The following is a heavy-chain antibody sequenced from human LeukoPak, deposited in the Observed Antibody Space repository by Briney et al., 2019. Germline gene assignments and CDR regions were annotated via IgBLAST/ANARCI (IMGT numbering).Heavy chain of an antibody. CDR3: ARESGIHDFWSGYYLSYYYYMEV. CDR2: IYYSGST. CDR1: GGSFSGYY. D-gene: IGHD3-3*01. Sequence: SETLSLTCAVYGGSFSGYYWGWIRQPPGKGLEWIGSIYYSGSTYYNPSLKSRVTISVDTSKNQFSLKLSSVTAADTAVYYCARESGIHDFWSGYYLSYYYYMEVWGKGTTVTVSS. V-gene: IGHV4-34*01. J-gene: IGHJ6*03.